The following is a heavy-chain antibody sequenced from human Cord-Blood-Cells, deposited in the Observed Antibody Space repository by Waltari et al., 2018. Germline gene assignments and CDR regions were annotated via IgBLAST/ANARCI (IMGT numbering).Heavy chain of an antibody. CDR1: GYTLTKLS. CDR2: FGSDNEGT. Sequence: QVQLVQSGAEVKKPGASVKVSCKVSGYTLTKLSMHWVRQDPGKGRAWVGGFGSDNEGTIYAQKFQCRVNMRECTSTDTAYMELSSRRSEDTTVYYCATPYSGSYYYYYGMDVWGQGTTVTVSS. V-gene: IGHV1-24*01. D-gene: IGHD1-26*01. J-gene: IGHJ6*02. CDR3: ATPYSGSYYYYYGMDV.